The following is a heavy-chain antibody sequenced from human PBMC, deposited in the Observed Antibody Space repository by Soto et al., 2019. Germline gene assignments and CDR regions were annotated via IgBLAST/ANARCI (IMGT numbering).Heavy chain of an antibody. CDR2: IYYSGST. CDR1: GGSISSSRCY. V-gene: IGHV4-39*01. Sequence: SEALSLTYEGSGGSISSSRCYWGWFSQPPGKGLEWIAKIYYSGSTYYNPSLQSRVTISVDTSKNQFSLQLSSVTAADTAVYYCARHVKQNLYYYYYGMDVWGQGTTVTVSS. J-gene: IGHJ6*02. CDR3: ARHVKQNLYYYYYGMDV.